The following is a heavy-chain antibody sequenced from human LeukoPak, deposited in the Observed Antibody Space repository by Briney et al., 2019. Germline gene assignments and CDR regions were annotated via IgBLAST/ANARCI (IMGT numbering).Heavy chain of an antibody. Sequence: GGSLRLSCAASGFTFSNYDMHWVRQAPGRGLEWVSAISSSSSYIYYADSIKGRFTISRDNAENSLYLQMNSLRAVDTAVYFCARGEEKATITALDSWGQGTLVTVSS. V-gene: IGHV3-21*01. D-gene: IGHD5-24*01. CDR3: ARGEEKATITALDS. CDR1: GFTFSNYD. CDR2: ISSSSSYI. J-gene: IGHJ4*02.